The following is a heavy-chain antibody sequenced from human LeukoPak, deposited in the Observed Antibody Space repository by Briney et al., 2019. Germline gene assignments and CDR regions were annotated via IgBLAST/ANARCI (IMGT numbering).Heavy chain of an antibody. CDR1: GFTFSSYA. Sequence: GSLRLSCAASGFTFSSYAMSWIRQAPGKGLEWLSFINSEGNNIYYADSVKGRFTISRDNARNTLYLEMNSLRMEDTAKYYCATSRVFDHWGQGTLVTVSS. V-gene: IGHV3-48*04. CDR3: ATSRVFDH. CDR2: INSEGNNI. J-gene: IGHJ4*02.